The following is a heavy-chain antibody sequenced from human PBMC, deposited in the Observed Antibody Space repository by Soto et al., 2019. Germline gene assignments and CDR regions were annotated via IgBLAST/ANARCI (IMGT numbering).Heavy chain of an antibody. CDR1: GYTFINYD. CDR2: MNPDSGNT. Sequence: QVQLVQSGAEVKKPGASVKVSCKASGYTFINYDINWVRQATGQGLEWVGWMNPDSGNTGYAQNFQGRVTMTGNTSISSVYMELSRLTSEDTAVYYCARRRGSNGWFDLWGQGTLVTVSS. J-gene: IGHJ5*02. CDR3: ARRRGSNGWFDL. D-gene: IGHD2-8*01. V-gene: IGHV1-8*01.